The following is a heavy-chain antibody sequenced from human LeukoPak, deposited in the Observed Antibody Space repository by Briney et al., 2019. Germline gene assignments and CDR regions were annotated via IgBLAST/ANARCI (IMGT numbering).Heavy chain of an antibody. CDR1: GGSFSGYY. Sequence: PSETLSLTCAVYGGSFSGYYWSLIRQPPGKGLEWIGEINHSGSTNYNPSLKSRVTISVDTSKNQFSLKLCSVTAADTAVYYCAVTISSGWSFDYWGQGTLVTVSS. J-gene: IGHJ4*02. CDR2: INHSGST. D-gene: IGHD6-19*01. CDR3: AVTISSGWSFDY. V-gene: IGHV4-34*01.